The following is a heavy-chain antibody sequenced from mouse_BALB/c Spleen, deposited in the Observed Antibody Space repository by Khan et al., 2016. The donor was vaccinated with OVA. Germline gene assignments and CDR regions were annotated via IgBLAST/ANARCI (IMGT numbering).Heavy chain of an antibody. CDR1: RYTFTTAG. Sequence: QIQLVQSGPELKKPGETVRISCKASRYTFTTAGMQWVQKMPGKGLKWIGWINTHSGVPKYAEDFKGRFAFSLETSASTAYLQITNLKNEDTATYCCARGGAAYYRNDGGAMEYWGQGTSVTVSS. D-gene: IGHD2-14*01. CDR2: INTHSGVP. J-gene: IGHJ4*01. V-gene: IGHV9-4*02. CDR3: ARGGAAYYRNDGGAMEY.